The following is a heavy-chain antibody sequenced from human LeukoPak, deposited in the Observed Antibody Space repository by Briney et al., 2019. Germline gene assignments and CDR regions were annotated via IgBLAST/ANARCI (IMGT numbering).Heavy chain of an antibody. D-gene: IGHD5-12*01. CDR1: GFTFSTYY. J-gene: IGHJ4*02. V-gene: IGHV3-21*01. CDR2: ISTSSSYI. Sequence: GGSLRLSCAASGFTFSTYYMSWVRQAPGKGLEWVSSISTSSSYIYYADSVKGRFTISRDNAKNSQYLQMNRLRVEDTAVYHCARVGLDRRGYSGYEAFDYWGQGTLVTVSS. CDR3: ARVGLDRRGYSGYEAFDY.